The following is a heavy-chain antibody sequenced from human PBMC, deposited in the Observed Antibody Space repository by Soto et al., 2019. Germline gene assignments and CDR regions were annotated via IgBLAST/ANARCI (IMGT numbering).Heavy chain of an antibody. CDR2: IIPIFGTA. V-gene: IGHV1-69*01. J-gene: IGHJ6*02. CDR3: ARENGENSSGSSPYYYYGMDV. Sequence: QVQLVQSGAEVKKPGSSVKVSCKASGGTFSSYAISWVRQAPGQGLEWMGGIIPIFGTANYAQKLQGRVTITADESTSTAYMELSSLRSEDTAVYYCARENGENSSGSSPYYYYGMDVWGQGTTVTVSS. CDR1: GGTFSSYA. D-gene: IGHD3-10*01.